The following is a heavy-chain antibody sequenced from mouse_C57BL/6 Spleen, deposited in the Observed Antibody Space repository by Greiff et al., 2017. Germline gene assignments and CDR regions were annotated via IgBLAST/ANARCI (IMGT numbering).Heavy chain of an antibody. CDR1: GFTFSSYA. D-gene: IGHD3-1*01. CDR3: ARDSSMDY. CDR2: ISDGGSYT. Sequence: EVKVVESGGGLVKPGGSLKLSCAASGFTFSSYAMSWVRQTPEKRLEWVATISDGGSYTYYPDNVKGRFTISRDNAKNNLYLQMSHLKSEDTAMYYCARDSSMDYWGQGTSVTVSS. V-gene: IGHV5-4*01. J-gene: IGHJ4*01.